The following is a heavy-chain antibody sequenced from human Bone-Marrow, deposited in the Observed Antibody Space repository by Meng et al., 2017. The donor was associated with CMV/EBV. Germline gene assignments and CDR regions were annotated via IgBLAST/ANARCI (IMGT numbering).Heavy chain of an antibody. Sequence: GGSLRLSCAASGFTFSSYSMNWVRQAPGKGLEWVSSISSSSSYIYYADSVKGRFTISRDNAKNSLYLQMNSLRAEDTAAYYCARVATIFGVVREGMDVWGQGTTVTVSS. CDR1: GFTFSSYS. J-gene: IGHJ6*02. CDR2: ISSSSSYI. CDR3: ARVATIFGVVREGMDV. V-gene: IGHV3-21*01. D-gene: IGHD3-3*01.